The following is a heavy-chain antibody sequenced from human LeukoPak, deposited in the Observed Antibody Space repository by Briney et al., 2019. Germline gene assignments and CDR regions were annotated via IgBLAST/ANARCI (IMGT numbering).Heavy chain of an antibody. V-gene: IGHV3-7*01. D-gene: IGHD2-15*01. J-gene: IGHJ5*02. CDR1: GFTFSSYW. Sequence: GSLRLSCAASGFTFSSYWMSWVRQAPGKGLEWVANIKQDGSEKYYVDSVKGRFTISRDNAKNSLYLQMNSLRAEDTAVYYCARDYGYCSGGSCPSVNWFDPWGQGTLVTVSS. CDR2: IKQDGSEK. CDR3: ARDYGYCSGGSCPSVNWFDP.